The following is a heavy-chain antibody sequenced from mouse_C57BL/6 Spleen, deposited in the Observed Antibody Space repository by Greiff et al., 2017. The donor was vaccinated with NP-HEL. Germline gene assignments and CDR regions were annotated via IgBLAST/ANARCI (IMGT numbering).Heavy chain of an antibody. V-gene: IGHV1-50*01. CDR3: ARIPYSNYRAMDY. D-gene: IGHD2-5*01. CDR2: IDPSDSYT. CDR1: GYTFTSYW. Sequence: QVQLQQPGAELVKPGASVKLSCKASGYTFTSYWMQWVKQRPGQGLEWIGEIDPSDSYTNYNQKFKGKATLTVDTSSSTAYMQLSSLTSEDSAVDYCARIPYSNYRAMDYWGQGTSVTVSS. J-gene: IGHJ4*01.